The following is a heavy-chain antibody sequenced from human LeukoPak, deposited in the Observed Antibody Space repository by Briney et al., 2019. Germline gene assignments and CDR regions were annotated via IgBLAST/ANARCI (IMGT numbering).Heavy chain of an antibody. CDR2: IYHSGST. D-gene: IGHD3-3*01. CDR3: ARVYDTIFGVVIIPHYFDY. Sequence: PSETLSLTCAVSGYSISSGYYWGWIRQPPGKGLEWIGSIYHSGSTYYNPSLKSRVTISVDTSKNQFSLKLSSVTAADTAEYYCARVYDTIFGVVIIPHYFDYWGQGTLVTVSS. CDR1: GYSISSGYY. V-gene: IGHV4-38-2*01. J-gene: IGHJ4*02.